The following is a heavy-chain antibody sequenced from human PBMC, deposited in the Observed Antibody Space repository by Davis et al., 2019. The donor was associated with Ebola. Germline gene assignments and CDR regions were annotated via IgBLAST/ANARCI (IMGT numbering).Heavy chain of an antibody. V-gene: IGHV3-21*01. CDR2: ISSSSSYI. CDR1: GFTFSSYS. D-gene: IGHD2-8*01. J-gene: IGHJ6*04. CDR3: ARYCTNGVCYTYGMDV. Sequence: GESLKISCAASGFTFSSYSMNWVRQAPGKGLEWVSSISSSSSYIYYADSVKGRFTISRDNAKNSLYLQMNSLRAEDTAVYYCARYCTNGVCYTYGMDVWGKGTTVTVSS.